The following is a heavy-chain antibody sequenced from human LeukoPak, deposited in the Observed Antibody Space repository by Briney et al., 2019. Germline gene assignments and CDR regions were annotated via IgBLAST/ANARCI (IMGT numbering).Heavy chain of an antibody. D-gene: IGHD5-18*01. CDR2: INPSGGST. Sequence: GASVKVSCKASGYTFTSYYMHWVRQAPGQGLEWMGIINPSGGSTSYAQKFQGRVTMTRDTSTSTAYMELSSLRSEDTAVYYCARVTSAGYHGYRIFGYWGQGTLVTVSS. V-gene: IGHV1-46*01. J-gene: IGHJ4*02. CDR3: ARVTSAGYHGYRIFGY. CDR1: GYTFTSYY.